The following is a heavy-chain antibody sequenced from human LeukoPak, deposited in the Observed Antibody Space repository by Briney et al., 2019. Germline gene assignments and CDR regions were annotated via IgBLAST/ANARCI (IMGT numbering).Heavy chain of an antibody. CDR1: GGSISSSNYY. CDR3: ARDLVVSGSFY. CDR2: IYYSGST. D-gene: IGHD3-10*01. V-gene: IGHV4-39*07. Sequence: SETLSLTCTVSGGSISSSNYYWGWIRQPPGKGLEWIGSIYYSGSTYYDPSLKSRVTISVDTSKNQFSLKLSSVTAADTAVYYCARDLVVSGSFYWGQGTLVTVSS. J-gene: IGHJ4*02.